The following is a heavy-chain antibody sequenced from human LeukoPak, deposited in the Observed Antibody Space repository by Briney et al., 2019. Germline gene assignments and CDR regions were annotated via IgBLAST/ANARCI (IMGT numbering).Heavy chain of an antibody. CDR2: ISSSSSYI. Sequence: PGGSLRLSCAASGFTFSSYSMNWVRQAPRKGLEWVSSISSSSSYIYYADSVRGRFTISRDNAKNSLYLQMNSLRAEDTAVYYCARDNYDFWSGYSSGVLANEIDYWGQGTLVTVSS. CDR1: GFTFSSYS. CDR3: ARDNYDFWSGYSSGVLANEIDY. D-gene: IGHD3-3*01. V-gene: IGHV3-21*01. J-gene: IGHJ4*02.